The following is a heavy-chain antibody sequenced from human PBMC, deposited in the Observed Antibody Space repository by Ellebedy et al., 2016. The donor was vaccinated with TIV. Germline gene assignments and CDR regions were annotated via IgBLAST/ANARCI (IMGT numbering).Heavy chain of an antibody. Sequence: MPSETLSLTCTVSGGSISSYYWSWIRQPPGKGLEWIGYIYYSGSTNYNPSLKSRVTISVDTSKNQFSLKLSSVTAADTAVYYCARYYDSSGLGAFDIWGQGTMVTVSS. CDR1: GGSISSYY. J-gene: IGHJ3*02. V-gene: IGHV4-59*01. CDR2: IYYSGST. D-gene: IGHD3-22*01. CDR3: ARYYDSSGLGAFDI.